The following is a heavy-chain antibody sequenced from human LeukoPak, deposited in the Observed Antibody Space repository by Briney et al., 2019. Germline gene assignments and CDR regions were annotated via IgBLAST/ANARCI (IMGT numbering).Heavy chain of an antibody. J-gene: IGHJ6*03. CDR3: ARERIQWLNDYYYFYMDV. CDR1: GGSFSGYY. D-gene: IGHD5-12*01. CDR2: INHSGST. Sequence: SETLSLTCAVYGGSFSGYYWSWIRQPPGKGLEWIGEINHSGSTNYNPSLKSRVTISVDTSKNQFSLKLSSVTAADTAVYYCARERIQWLNDYYYFYMDVWGKGTTVTIAS. V-gene: IGHV4-34*01.